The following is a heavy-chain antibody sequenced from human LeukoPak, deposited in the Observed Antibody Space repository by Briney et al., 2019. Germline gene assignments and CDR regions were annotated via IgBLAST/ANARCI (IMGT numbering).Heavy chain of an antibody. CDR3: ARVVWRGGNARGADY. D-gene: IGHD4-23*01. V-gene: IGHV3-7*02. Sequence: GGSLRLSCAASGFTFSSYWMSWVRQAPGKGLEWVANIKQDGSDKYYVDSVKGRFTISRDNAKNSLYLQMNSLRAEDTAVYYCARVVWRGGNARGADYWGQGTLVTVSS. CDR1: GFTFSSYW. CDR2: IKQDGSDK. J-gene: IGHJ4*02.